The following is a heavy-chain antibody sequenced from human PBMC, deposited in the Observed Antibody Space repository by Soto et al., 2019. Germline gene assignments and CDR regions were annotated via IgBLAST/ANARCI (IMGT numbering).Heavy chain of an antibody. D-gene: IGHD6-19*01. J-gene: IGHJ4*02. CDR2: ISAYNGNT. CDR3: ARVRLGSGWSAYFDY. V-gene: IGHV1-18*04. Sequence: GASVKVSCKASGYTFTSYGISWARQAPGQGLEWMGWISAYNGNTNYAQKLQGRVTMTTDTSTSTAYMELRSLRSDDTAVYYCARVRLGSGWSAYFDYWGQGTLVTVSS. CDR1: GYTFTSYG.